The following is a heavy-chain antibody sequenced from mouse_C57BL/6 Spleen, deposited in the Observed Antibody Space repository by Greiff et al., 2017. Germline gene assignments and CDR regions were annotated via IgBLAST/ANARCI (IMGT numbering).Heavy chain of an antibody. D-gene: IGHD2-1*01. CDR3: ASESLYNYDD. V-gene: IGHV14-2*01. CDR1: GFNFKDYY. CDR2: IDPEGGET. Sequence: EVQLQEPGAELVKPGASVKLSCTASGFNFKDYYMHWVKQRTEQGLEWIGRIDPEGGETNYAPKFQGKATLTADTSSNTAYLQLSSLTSEDTAVYYCASESLYNYDDWGTGTTLTVAS. J-gene: IGHJ2*01.